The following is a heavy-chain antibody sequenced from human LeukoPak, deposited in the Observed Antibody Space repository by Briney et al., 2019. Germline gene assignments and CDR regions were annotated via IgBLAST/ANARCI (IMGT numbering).Heavy chain of an antibody. Sequence: ASAKVSCKASVYTFTSDGISSVRQAPGQGLEWMGWISAYNGNTNYAQKLQGRVTMTTDTSTSTAYMELRSLRSDDTAVYYCASFSPSSSSWSRFFDYWGQGTLVTVSS. J-gene: IGHJ4*02. CDR1: VYTFTSDG. CDR3: ASFSPSSSSWSRFFDY. D-gene: IGHD6-13*01. CDR2: ISAYNGNT. V-gene: IGHV1-18*01.